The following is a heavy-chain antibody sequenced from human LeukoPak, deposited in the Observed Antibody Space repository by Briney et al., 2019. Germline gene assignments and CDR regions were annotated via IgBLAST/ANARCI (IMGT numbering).Heavy chain of an antibody. Sequence: SETLTLACTVSGDSISSYYWSWIRQPPGKGLEWMGYINYSGNTNYNPSLKSRVTISVDTSKNQFSLRLTSVTAADTAVYYCAREGRQDYVYFDCWGQGTLVTVSS. D-gene: IGHD4-17*01. J-gene: IGHJ4*02. CDR1: GDSISSYY. V-gene: IGHV4-59*01. CDR3: AREGRQDYVYFDC. CDR2: INYSGNT.